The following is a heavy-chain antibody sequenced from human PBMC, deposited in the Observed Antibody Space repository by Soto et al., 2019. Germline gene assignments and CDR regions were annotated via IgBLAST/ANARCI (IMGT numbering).Heavy chain of an antibody. CDR1: GGSVSSGSYY. J-gene: IGHJ6*02. Sequence: SETQSVTCTVAGGSVSSGSYYWSWIRQPPGKGLEWIGYIYYSGSTNYNPSLKSRVTISVDTSKNQFSLKLSSVTAADTAVYYCARGVGILRNYDYYGMDVWGQGTTVTVSS. CDR3: ARGVGILRNYDYYGMDV. D-gene: IGHD2-15*01. CDR2: IYYSGST. V-gene: IGHV4-61*01.